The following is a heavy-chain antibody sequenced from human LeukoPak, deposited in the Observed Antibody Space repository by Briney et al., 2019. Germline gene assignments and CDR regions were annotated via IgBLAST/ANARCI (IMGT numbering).Heavy chain of an antibody. CDR2: IYYRGNT. CDR3: ARHGQNYASSFDS. V-gene: IGHV4-59*08. J-gene: IGHJ4*02. D-gene: IGHD2-2*01. CDR1: GASISGYY. Sequence: PSETLSLTCTVSGASISGYYWSWIRQPPGKGLEWIGYIYYRGNTNYNPSLRSRVTISVDTSKYQFSPKLSSVTAADTAVYYCARHGQNYASSFDSWGQGTLVTVSS.